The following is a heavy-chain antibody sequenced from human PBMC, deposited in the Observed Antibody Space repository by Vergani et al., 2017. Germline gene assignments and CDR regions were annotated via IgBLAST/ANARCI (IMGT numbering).Heavy chain of an antibody. CDR2: IYYSGST. V-gene: IGHV4-39*01. D-gene: IGHD1-26*01. CDR1: GGSISSSSYY. J-gene: IGHJ4*02. Sequence: QLQLQESGPGLVKPSETLSLTCTVSGGSISSSSYYWGWIRQPPGKGLEWIGSIYYSGSTYYNPSLKSRVTISVDTSKNQFSLKLSSVTAAETAVYYCALRCGSYSGDYWGQGTLVTVSS. CDR3: ALRCGSYSGDY.